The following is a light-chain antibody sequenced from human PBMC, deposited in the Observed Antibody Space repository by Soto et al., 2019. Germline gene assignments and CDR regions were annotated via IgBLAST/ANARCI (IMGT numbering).Light chain of an antibody. Sequence: DITVTQSPSSLSASVGDSVTLSCQTSQRVDSYIHWYQHQSGKPPKLLIYAASTLQDGVPSRFSGGGSGTAFSLIITGLQPGDSATYYCQQTYTSVVTFGQGTKVDIK. CDR2: AAS. CDR3: QQTYTSVVT. CDR1: QRVDSY. J-gene: IGKJ1*01. V-gene: IGKV1-39*01.